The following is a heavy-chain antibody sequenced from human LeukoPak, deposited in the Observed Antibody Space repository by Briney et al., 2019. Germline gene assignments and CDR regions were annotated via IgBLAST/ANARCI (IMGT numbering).Heavy chain of an antibody. CDR1: GFTFSSYG. CDR2: ISDDGSNK. CDR3: AKDSIAATGTWDFDY. Sequence: PGGSLRLSCAASGFTFSSYGMHWVRQAPGKGLEWVGFISDDGSNKYYVDSVKGRFTISRDNSKNTLHLQMKSLRVEDTAVYYCAKDSIAATGTWDFDYWGQGTLVTVSS. J-gene: IGHJ4*02. V-gene: IGHV3-30*18. D-gene: IGHD6-13*01.